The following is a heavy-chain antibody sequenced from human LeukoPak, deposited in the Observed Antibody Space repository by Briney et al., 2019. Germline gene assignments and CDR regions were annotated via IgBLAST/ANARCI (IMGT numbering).Heavy chain of an antibody. D-gene: IGHD6-25*01. CDR2: IIPIFGTA. CDR3: AAGYSSGWNPYYYYGMDV. V-gene: IGHV1-69*13. Sequence: SVKVSCKASGGTFSSYAISWVRQAPGQGLEWMGGIIPIFGTANYAQKFQGRVTITADESTSTAYMELSSLRSEDTAVYYCAAGYSSGWNPYYYYGMDVWGQGTTVTVSS. CDR1: GGTFSSYA. J-gene: IGHJ6*02.